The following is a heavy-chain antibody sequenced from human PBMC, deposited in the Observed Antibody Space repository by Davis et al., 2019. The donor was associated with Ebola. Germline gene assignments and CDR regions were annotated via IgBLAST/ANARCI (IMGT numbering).Heavy chain of an antibody. Sequence: GGSLRLSCPASGFTFSSYSMNWVRQAPGKGLEWVSYISSSSSTIYYADSVKGRFTISRDNSKNTLYLQMNSLRAEDTAVYYCAKDPYYDFWSGYSTLPHWGQGTLVTVSS. J-gene: IGHJ4*02. CDR3: AKDPYYDFWSGYSTLPH. CDR1: GFTFSSYS. D-gene: IGHD3-3*01. V-gene: IGHV3-48*01. CDR2: ISSSSSTI.